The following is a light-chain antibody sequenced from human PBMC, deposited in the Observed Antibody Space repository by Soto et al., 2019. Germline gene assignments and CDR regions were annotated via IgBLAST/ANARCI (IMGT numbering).Light chain of an antibody. CDR1: QSINTN. CDR3: QQYGTWRT. J-gene: IGKJ1*01. CDR2: DAS. V-gene: IGKV3-15*01. Sequence: EIMMTQSPATLSLSPGEGATLSCRASQSINTNLAWYQQKHGQAPRLLIYDASTRATGIPARISGSGCGTVFTPTISSLQSEDVAVYYCQQYGTWRTFGQGTKVEIK.